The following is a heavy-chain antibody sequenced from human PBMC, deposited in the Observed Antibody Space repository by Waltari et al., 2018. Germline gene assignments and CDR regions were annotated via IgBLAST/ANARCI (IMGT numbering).Heavy chain of an antibody. V-gene: IGHV5-51*03. CDR1: GYRFTSYC. CDR3: ARLLTMVVTPSWFDP. CDR2: IYPGDSDT. Sequence: EVQLVQAGAAAKQPGESLKISCKGSGYRFTSYCIGWLLQMTGNGLEWMGIIYPGDSDTRYSPAFQCQVTISSDKSISTAYLQWSSLKASDTAMYYCARLLTMVVTPSWFDPWGQGTLVTVSS. J-gene: IGHJ5*02. D-gene: IGHD2-15*01.